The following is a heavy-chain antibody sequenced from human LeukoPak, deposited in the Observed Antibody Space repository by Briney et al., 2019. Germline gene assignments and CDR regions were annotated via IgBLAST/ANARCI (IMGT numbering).Heavy chain of an antibody. J-gene: IGHJ6*02. D-gene: IGHD6-13*01. CDR1: GGSISSGDYY. Sequence: PSQTLSLTCTVSGGSISSGDYYWRWIRQPPGKGLEWIGYIYYSGSTYYNPSLKSRVTISVDTSKNQFSLKLSSVTAADTAVYYCAREVTGIAAAGTPLGGMDVWGQGTTVTVSS. CDR3: AREVTGIAAAGTPLGGMDV. CDR2: IYYSGST. V-gene: IGHV4-30-4*01.